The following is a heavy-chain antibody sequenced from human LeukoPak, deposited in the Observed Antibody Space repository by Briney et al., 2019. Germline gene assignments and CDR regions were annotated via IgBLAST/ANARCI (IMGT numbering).Heavy chain of an antibody. CDR1: GGSISSSSYY. CDR2: IYYSGST. CDR3: AREASCGGDCTLGYYFDY. Sequence: SETLSLTCTVSGGSISSSSYYWGWIRQPPGKGLEWIGSIYYSGSTYYNPSLKSRVTISVDTSKNQFSLKLSSVTAADTAVYYCAREASCGGDCTLGYYFDYWGQGTLVTVSS. V-gene: IGHV4-39*02. J-gene: IGHJ4*02. D-gene: IGHD2-21*02.